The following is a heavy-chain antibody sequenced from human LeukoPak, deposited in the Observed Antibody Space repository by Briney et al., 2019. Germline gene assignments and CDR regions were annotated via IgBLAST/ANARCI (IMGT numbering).Heavy chain of an antibody. CDR2: IYSGGTT. J-gene: IGHJ4*02. D-gene: IGHD3-10*01. CDR3: ARDEINYYGSGSYKIGFFDY. CDR1: GFTVSGNY. Sequence: PGGSLRLSCAASGFTVSGNYMSWVRQAPGKGLEWVSVIYSGGTTYYADSVKGRFTISRDNSKNTLYLQMNSLRAEDTAVYYCARDEINYYGSGSYKIGFFDYWGQGTLVTVSS. V-gene: IGHV3-66*01.